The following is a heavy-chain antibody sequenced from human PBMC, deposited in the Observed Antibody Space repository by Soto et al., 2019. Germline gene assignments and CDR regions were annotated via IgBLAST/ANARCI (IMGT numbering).Heavy chain of an antibody. D-gene: IGHD6-19*01. CDR1: GGSISSYY. Sequence: PSETLSLTCTVSGGSISSYYWSWIRQPPGKGLEWIGYIYYSGSTNYNPSLKSRVTISVDTSKNQFSLKLSSVTAADTAVYYCARSAAVARNNRFDPWGQGTLVTVSS. J-gene: IGHJ5*02. V-gene: IGHV4-59*01. CDR2: IYYSGST. CDR3: ARSAAVARNNRFDP.